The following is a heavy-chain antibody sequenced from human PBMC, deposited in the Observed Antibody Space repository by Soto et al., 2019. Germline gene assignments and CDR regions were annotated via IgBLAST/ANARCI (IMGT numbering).Heavy chain of an antibody. V-gene: IGHV3-33*01. Sequence: QVQLVESGGGVVQPGRSLRLSCAASGFTFSSYGMHWVRQAPGKGLEWVAVIWYDGSNKYYADSVKGRFTISRDNSKNTLYRQMNSLRAEDTAVYYCAREWYSSSWYSYYGMDVWGQGTTVTVSS. CDR3: AREWYSSSWYSYYGMDV. J-gene: IGHJ6*02. CDR1: GFTFSSYG. D-gene: IGHD6-13*01. CDR2: IWYDGSNK.